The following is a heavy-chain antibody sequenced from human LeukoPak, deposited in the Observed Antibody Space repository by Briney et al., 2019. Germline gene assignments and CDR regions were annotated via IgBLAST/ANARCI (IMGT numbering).Heavy chain of an antibody. Sequence: GGSLRLSCAASGFTFSSYWMSWVRQAPGKGLEWVANIKQDGSEKYYVDSVKGRFTISRDNAKNSLYLQMNSLRAEDTAVYYCARDRGYSGSWYDADYFDYWGQGTLVTVSS. CDR3: ARDRGYSGSWYDADYFDY. D-gene: IGHD6-13*01. CDR2: IKQDGSEK. CDR1: GFTFSSYW. V-gene: IGHV3-7*01. J-gene: IGHJ4*02.